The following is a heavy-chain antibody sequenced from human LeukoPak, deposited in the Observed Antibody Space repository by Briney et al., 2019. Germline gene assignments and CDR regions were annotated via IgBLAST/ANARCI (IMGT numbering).Heavy chain of an antibody. V-gene: IGHV1-46*01. J-gene: IGHJ4*02. Sequence: ASVKVSCKASGYTFTSYYMHWVRQAPGQGLEWMGLINPSGGSTSYTQKFQGRVTMTRDTSTSTVYMELSSLRSEDTAVYYCARARGYYDSSGYSNHFDYWGQGTLVTVSS. CDR1: GYTFTSYY. D-gene: IGHD3-22*01. CDR2: INPSGGST. CDR3: ARARGYYDSSGYSNHFDY.